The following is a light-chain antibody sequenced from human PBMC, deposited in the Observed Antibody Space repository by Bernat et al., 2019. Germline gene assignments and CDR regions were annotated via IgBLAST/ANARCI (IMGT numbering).Light chain of an antibody. Sequence: DIVMTQSPLSLPVTPGEPASISCRSSQSLLHSNGYNYLDWYLQKPGQSPQLLIYLGSNRASGVPDRFSGSGSGTEFTLTITSLQSEDFAIYYCQHSYSWPWTFGQGTKVEIK. J-gene: IGKJ1*01. CDR1: QSLLHSNGYNY. CDR2: LGS. CDR3: QHSYSWPWT. V-gene: IGKV2-28*01.